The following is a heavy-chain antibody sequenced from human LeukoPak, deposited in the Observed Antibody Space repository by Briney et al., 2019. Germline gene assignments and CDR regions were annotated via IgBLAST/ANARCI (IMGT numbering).Heavy chain of an antibody. V-gene: IGHV3-30*19. Sequence: GRSLRLSCAASGFTFSSYGMHWVRQAPGKGLEWVAVIWYDGSNKYYADSVKGRFTISRDNSKNTLYLQMNSLRAEDTAVYYCARGSYYDSSSDYWGQGTLVTVSS. D-gene: IGHD3-22*01. CDR2: IWYDGSNK. CDR3: ARGSYYDSSSDY. CDR1: GFTFSSYG. J-gene: IGHJ4*02.